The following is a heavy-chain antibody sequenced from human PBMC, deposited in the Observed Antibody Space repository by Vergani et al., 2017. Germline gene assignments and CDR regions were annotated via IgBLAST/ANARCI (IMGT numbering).Heavy chain of an antibody. V-gene: IGHV4-30-4*08. CDR3: ARSSTRIFDSIVVVTAPYYFDY. D-gene: IGHD2-21*02. Sequence: QVQLQESGPGLVKPSQTLSLTCTVSGGSISSGYYYWSWIRQPPGKGLDWIGYIYYSGSTYYNPSLKSRVTISVDTSKNQFSLKLSSVTAADTAVYYCARSSTRIFDSIVVVTAPYYFDYWGQGTLVTVSS. CDR2: IYYSGST. J-gene: IGHJ4*02. CDR1: GGSISSGYYY.